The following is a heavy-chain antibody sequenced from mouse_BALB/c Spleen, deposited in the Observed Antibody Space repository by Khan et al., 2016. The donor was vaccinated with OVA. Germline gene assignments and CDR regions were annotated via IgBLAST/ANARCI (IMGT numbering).Heavy chain of an antibody. D-gene: IGHD1-1*01. CDR1: GFTFSTYG. CDR2: VSTGGSYT. Sequence: EVELVESGGDLVKPGGSLKLSCAASGFTFSTYGMSWVRQTPDKRLEWVATVSTGGSYTYYPDRVKGRFTISRDNAKNTLYLQMSSLKSEDTAMFYCTRLAYYYDSEVFAYWGQGTLVTVSA. CDR3: TRLAYYYDSEVFAY. V-gene: IGHV5-6*01. J-gene: IGHJ3*01.